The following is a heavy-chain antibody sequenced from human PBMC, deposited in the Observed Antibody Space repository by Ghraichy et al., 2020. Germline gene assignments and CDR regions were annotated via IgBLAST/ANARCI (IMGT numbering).Heavy chain of an antibody. Sequence: SQTLSLTCAVYNGPFESYYWSWIRRPPGKGLEWIGEINHSGSTNYNPSLKSRIIISVDPLKNQFSLTLPSVTAADTAIYYCARGRKSSQQLVPLPFDYWGQGVLVTVSS. V-gene: IGHV4-34*01. J-gene: IGHJ4*02. CDR1: NGPFESYY. CDR3: ARGRKSSQQLVPLPFDY. D-gene: IGHD6-13*01. CDR2: INHSGST.